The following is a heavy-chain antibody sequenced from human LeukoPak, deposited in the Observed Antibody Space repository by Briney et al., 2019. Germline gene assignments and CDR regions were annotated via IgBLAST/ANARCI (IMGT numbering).Heavy chain of an antibody. V-gene: IGHV3-73*01. D-gene: IGHD6-13*01. J-gene: IGHJ6*03. CDR3: TRTIAAAGEYYYYYMDV. Sequence: GGSLKLSCAASGFTFSGSAMHWVRQASGKGLEWVGRIRSKANSYATAYAASVKGRFTISRDDSKNTVYLQMNSLKTEDTAVYYCTRTIAAAGEYYYYYMDVWGKGTTVTVSS. CDR1: GFTFSGSA. CDR2: IRSKANSYAT.